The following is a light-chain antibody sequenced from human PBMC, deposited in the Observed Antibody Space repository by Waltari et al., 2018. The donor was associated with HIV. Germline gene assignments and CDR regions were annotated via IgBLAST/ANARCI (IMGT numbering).Light chain of an antibody. CDR1: SREHVGYRL. J-gene: IGLJ2*01. Sequence: QSDPTQPALVSGSPGQSLTLSCNGTSREHVGYRLVSWYQQHPGKAPKLMIYEGSKRPSGVSNRFSGSKSGNTASLTISGLQAEDEADYNCCSYAGSSIMVFGGGTKLTVL. CDR2: EGS. V-gene: IGLV2-23*01. CDR3: CSYAGSSIMV.